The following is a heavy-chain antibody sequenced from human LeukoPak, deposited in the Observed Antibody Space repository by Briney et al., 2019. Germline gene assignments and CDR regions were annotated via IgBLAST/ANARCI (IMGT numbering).Heavy chain of an antibody. CDR3: ARSYYDILTGIPLAFDY. V-gene: IGHV3-21*01. CDR1: GFTFSSYS. Sequence: GGSLRLSCAAPGFTFSSYSMNWVRQAPGKGLEWVSSISSSSSYIYYADSVKGRFTISRDNAKNSLYLQMNSLRAEDTAVYYCARSYYDILTGIPLAFDYWGQGTLVTVSS. CDR2: ISSSSSYI. D-gene: IGHD3-9*01. J-gene: IGHJ4*02.